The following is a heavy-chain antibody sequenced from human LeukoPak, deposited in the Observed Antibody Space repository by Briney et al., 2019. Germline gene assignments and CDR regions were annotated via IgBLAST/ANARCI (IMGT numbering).Heavy chain of an antibody. D-gene: IGHD3-10*01. CDR2: ISGSGGST. J-gene: IGHJ4*02. V-gene: IGHV3-23*01. CDR3: AKGDYYGSGSWSYYFDY. Sequence: PSETLSLTCAVYGGSFSGYYWSRIRQAPGKGLEWVSAISGSGGSTYYADSVKGRFTISRDNSKNTLYLQMNSLRAEDTAVYYCAKGDYYGSGSWSYYFDYWGQGTLVTVSS. CDR1: GGSFSGYY.